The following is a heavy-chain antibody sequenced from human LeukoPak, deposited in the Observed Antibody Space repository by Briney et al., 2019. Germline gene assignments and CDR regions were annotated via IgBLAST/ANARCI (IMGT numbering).Heavy chain of an antibody. J-gene: IGHJ5*02. V-gene: IGHV3-21*01. Sequence: TGGSLRLSCAASGFNFSNYAMNWVRQAPGKGLEWVSSISSSSSYIYYADSVKGQFTISRDNAKNSLYLQMNSLRAEDTAVYYCARDLAFITMVRGAIDSNYNWFDPWGQGTLVTVSS. CDR2: ISSSSSYI. CDR1: GFNFSNYA. D-gene: IGHD3-10*01. CDR3: ARDLAFITMVRGAIDSNYNWFDP.